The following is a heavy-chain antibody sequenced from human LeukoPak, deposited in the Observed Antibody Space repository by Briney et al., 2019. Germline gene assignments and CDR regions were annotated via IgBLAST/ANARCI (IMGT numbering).Heavy chain of an antibody. Sequence: SETLSLTCTVSGGSISSSSYYWGWIRQPPGKGLEWIGSIYYSGSTYYNPSLQSRVTISVDRSKNQFSLKLSSVTAADTAVYYCARVYSYYDILTGYSDRGAFDIWGQGTMVTVSS. J-gene: IGHJ3*02. D-gene: IGHD3-9*01. CDR2: IYYSGST. CDR1: GGSISSSSYY. V-gene: IGHV4-39*07. CDR3: ARVYSYYDILTGYSDRGAFDI.